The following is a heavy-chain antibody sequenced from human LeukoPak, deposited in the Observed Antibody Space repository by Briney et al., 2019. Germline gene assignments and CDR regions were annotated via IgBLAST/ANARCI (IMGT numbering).Heavy chain of an antibody. V-gene: IGHV7-4-1*02. Sequence: ASVKVSCKASGYTFTSYGISWVRQAPGQGLEWMGWINTNTGNPTYAQGFTGRFVFSLDTSVSTAYLQISSLKAEDTAVYYCARENLQLWSTADYWGQGTLVTVSS. CDR1: GYTFTSYG. J-gene: IGHJ4*02. CDR3: ARENLQLWSTADY. D-gene: IGHD5-18*01. CDR2: INTNTGNP.